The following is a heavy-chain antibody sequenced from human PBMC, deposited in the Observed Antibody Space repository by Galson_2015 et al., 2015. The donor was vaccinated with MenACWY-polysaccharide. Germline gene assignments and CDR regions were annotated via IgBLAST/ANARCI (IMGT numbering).Heavy chain of an antibody. V-gene: IGHV4-30-4*01. D-gene: IGHD1-26*01. Sequence: LSLTCTVSGGSISSGDSYWSWIRQSPGKGLEWIGSIYHSGSTYYNPSLKSRVTISVDTSKNQFSLKLSSVTAADTAVYYCARVEKYSGSYYILHWGQGTLVTVSS. J-gene: IGHJ4*02. CDR3: ARVEKYSGSYYILH. CDR1: GGSISSGDSY. CDR2: IYHSGST.